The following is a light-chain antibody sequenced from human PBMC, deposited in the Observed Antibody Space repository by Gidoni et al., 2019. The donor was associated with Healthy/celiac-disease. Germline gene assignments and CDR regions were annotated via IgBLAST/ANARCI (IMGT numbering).Light chain of an antibody. CDR2: LGS. CDR3: MQALQTPT. J-gene: IGKJ4*01. CDR1: QSPLHSNGYNY. V-gene: IGKV2-28*01. Sequence: DIVMTQSPLSLPVTPGEPASISCRSSQSPLHSNGYNYLDWYLQKPGQSPQLLIYLGSNRASGVPDRFSGSGSGTDFTLKISRVEAEDVGVYYCMQALQTPTFGGXTKVEIK.